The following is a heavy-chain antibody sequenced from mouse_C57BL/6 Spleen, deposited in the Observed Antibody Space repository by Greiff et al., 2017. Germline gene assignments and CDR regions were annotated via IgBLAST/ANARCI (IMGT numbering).Heavy chain of an antibody. V-gene: IGHV7-4*01. J-gene: IGHJ1*03. CDR2: LRNKANGYTT. CDR3: VKAVYPLYGNDDYWYFYV. D-gene: IGHD2-2*01. CDR1: GFTFTDYY. Sequence: EVMLVESGGGLVQPGASLRLSCAASGFTFTDYYMSCVRQPPGKAPEWLALLRNKANGYTTEYPASFKGRFTISRANSQNSLYLQMNTLRAEDRATDYCVKAVYPLYGNDDYWYFYVRGTGTTVTVSS.